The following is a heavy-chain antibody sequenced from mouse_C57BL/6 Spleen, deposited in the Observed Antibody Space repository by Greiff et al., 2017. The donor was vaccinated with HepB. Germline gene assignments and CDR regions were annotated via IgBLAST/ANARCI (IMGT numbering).Heavy chain of an antibody. CDR2: INPSSGYT. CDR1: GYTFTSYT. Sequence: VQLQQSGAELARPGASVKMSCKASGYTFTSYTMHWVKQRPGQGLEWIGYINPSSGYTKYNQKFKDKATLTADKSSSTAYMQLSSLTSEDSAVYYCARSPQGYGSHYYAMDYWGQRTSVTVSS. CDR3: ARSPQGYGSHYYAMDY. D-gene: IGHD1-1*01. V-gene: IGHV1-4*01. J-gene: IGHJ4*01.